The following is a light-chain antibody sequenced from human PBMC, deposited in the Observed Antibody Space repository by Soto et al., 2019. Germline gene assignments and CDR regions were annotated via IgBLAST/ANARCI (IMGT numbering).Light chain of an antibody. CDR2: GAS. J-gene: IGKJ1*01. V-gene: IGKV3-20*01. CDR1: ESVSSSY. CDR3: QQYGSSPPT. Sequence: PGHRATLSCRASESVSSSYLAWYQQKPGQAPRLLIYGASSRATGIPDRFSGSGSGTDFTLTISRLEPEDFAVYYCQQYGSSPPTFGQGTKVDSK.